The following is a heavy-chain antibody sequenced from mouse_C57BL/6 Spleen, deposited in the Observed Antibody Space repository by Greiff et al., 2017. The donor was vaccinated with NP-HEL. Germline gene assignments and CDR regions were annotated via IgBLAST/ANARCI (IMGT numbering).Heavy chain of an antibody. J-gene: IGHJ4*01. V-gene: IGHV1-69*01. Sequence: QVHVKQPGAELVMPGASVKLSCKASGYTFTSYWMHWVKQRPGQGLEWIGEIDPSDSYTNYNQKFKGKSTLTVDKSSSTASMQLSSMTSEDSAVYYCARYWGRLRRRGDAMDYWGQGTSVTVSS. CDR2: IDPSDSYT. CDR3: ARYWGRLRRRGDAMDY. CDR1: GYTFTSYW. D-gene: IGHD2-2*01.